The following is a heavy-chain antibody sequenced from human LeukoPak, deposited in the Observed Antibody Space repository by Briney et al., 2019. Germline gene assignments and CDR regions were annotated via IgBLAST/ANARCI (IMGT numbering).Heavy chain of an antibody. CDR1: GFTFSSYS. V-gene: IGHV3-30*18. CDR2: MSYDGTNE. Sequence: GGSLRLSCAASGFTFSSYSMNWVRQAPGKGLEWVAVMSYDGTNEYYADSLKGRFTISRDNSKNSLYLQMNSLRLEDTAVYYCAKGHGSSWPFIDYWGQGTLVTVSS. D-gene: IGHD6-13*01. CDR3: AKGHGSSWPFIDY. J-gene: IGHJ4*02.